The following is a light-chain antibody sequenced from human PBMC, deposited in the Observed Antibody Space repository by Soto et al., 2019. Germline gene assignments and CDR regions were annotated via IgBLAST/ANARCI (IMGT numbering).Light chain of an antibody. V-gene: IGKV3-11*01. CDR2: DAS. CDR1: QSVSSY. J-gene: IGKJ1*01. CDR3: QHYNNWPAWT. Sequence: EIVLTQSPATLSLSPGERSTRSCRSSQSVSSYLLWYQQKPGQTPRLLIYDASNRATGIPARFSGSGSETEFTLTITSLQSEDFAVYYCQHYNNWPAWTFGQGTKVDIK.